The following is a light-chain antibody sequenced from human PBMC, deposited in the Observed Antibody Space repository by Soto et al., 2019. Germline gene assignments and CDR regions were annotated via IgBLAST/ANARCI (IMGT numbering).Light chain of an antibody. Sequence: QSALTQPASVSGSPGQSITISCTGTSSDVGGYNYVSWYQQHPGKAPKLMIYDVSNRPSGVSNRFSGSKSGNTASLTISGLQAEDEADYSCSSYTSSSTLEGYVFGTGTKLTVV. CDR2: DVS. J-gene: IGLJ1*01. V-gene: IGLV2-14*01. CDR1: SSDVGGYNY. CDR3: SSYTSSSTLEGYV.